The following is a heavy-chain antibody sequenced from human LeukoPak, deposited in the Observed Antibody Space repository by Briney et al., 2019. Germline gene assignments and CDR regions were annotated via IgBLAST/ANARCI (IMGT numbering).Heavy chain of an antibody. J-gene: IGHJ3*01. D-gene: IGHD2-8*01. V-gene: IGHV6-1*01. CDR1: GDSVSNNSTA. CDR3: ARGAGNGDNTGFDV. Sequence: SQTLSLTFAFSGDSVSNNSTAWNWIRQSPSRGLEWLGRTYYRSKWYNDYAVSVKSRITINPDKYKNQISQQISSMTAEDTAVYYCARGAGNGDNTGFDVWGQGTLVTVSS. CDR2: TYYRSKWYN.